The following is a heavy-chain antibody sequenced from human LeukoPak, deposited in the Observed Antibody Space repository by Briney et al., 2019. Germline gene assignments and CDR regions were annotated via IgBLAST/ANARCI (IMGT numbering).Heavy chain of an antibody. Sequence: QPGGSLRLSCSASRFTFSNFNMHWVRQAPGKGLEWVAVISYDGSNKYYADSVKGRFTISRDNSKNTLYLQMNSLRAEDTAVYYCARDLSPVVRASPMGYWGQGTLVTVSS. CDR2: ISYDGSNK. D-gene: IGHD3-10*01. CDR1: RFTFSNFN. J-gene: IGHJ4*02. V-gene: IGHV3-30*03. CDR3: ARDLSPVVRASPMGY.